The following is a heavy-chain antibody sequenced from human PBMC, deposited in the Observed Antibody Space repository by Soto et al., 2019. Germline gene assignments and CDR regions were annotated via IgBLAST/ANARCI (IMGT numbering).Heavy chain of an antibody. D-gene: IGHD3-22*01. Sequence: SETLSLTCAGYGGSFSWYCWSGIRQPPGKGLEWIGEINHSGSTNYNPSLKSRVTISVDTSKNQFSLKLSSVTAADTAVYYCARGPPYSYYYEDYFDYWGQGTLVTVSS. CDR1: GGSFSWYC. CDR3: ARGPPYSYYYEDYFDY. CDR2: INHSGST. J-gene: IGHJ4*02. V-gene: IGHV4-34*01.